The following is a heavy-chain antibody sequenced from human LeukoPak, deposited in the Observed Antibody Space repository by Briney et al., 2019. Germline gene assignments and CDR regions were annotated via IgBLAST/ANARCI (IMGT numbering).Heavy chain of an antibody. D-gene: IGHD5-12*01. Sequence: ASVTVSCKASGYTFTSYGISWVRQAPGQGLEWMGWISAYNGNTNYAQKLQGRVTMTTDTSTSTAYMELRSLRSDDTAVYYCAREVPDSGYDSAYYYYYYMDVWGKGTTVTISS. CDR3: AREVPDSGYDSAYYYYYYMDV. V-gene: IGHV1-18*01. CDR1: GYTFTSYG. CDR2: ISAYNGNT. J-gene: IGHJ6*03.